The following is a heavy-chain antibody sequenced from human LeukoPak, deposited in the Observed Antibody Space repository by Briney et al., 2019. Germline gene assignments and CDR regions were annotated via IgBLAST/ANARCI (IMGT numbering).Heavy chain of an antibody. Sequence: PGGSLRLSCAASGFTFSSYAMSWVRQAPGKGLEWVSAISGSGGSTYYADSVKGRFTISRDNSKNTLSLQMNSLRGEDTAVYYCAKAMDAIVVVTVIQTWGQGTLVTVSS. CDR1: GFTFSSYA. CDR3: AKAMDAIVVVTVIQT. J-gene: IGHJ5*02. CDR2: ISGSGGST. D-gene: IGHD2-21*02. V-gene: IGHV3-23*01.